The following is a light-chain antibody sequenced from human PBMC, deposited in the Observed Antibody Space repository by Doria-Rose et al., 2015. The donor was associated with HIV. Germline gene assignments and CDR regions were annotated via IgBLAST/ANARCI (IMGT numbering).Light chain of an antibody. J-gene: IGKJ5*01. V-gene: IGKV3-20*01. Sequence: TQSPGTLSLSPGERATLSCGASQRVQSSYLDWYQQKPGQAPRLLIYDASTRATGLPDRFSGSGSGTDFTLTISRLEPEDVAVYYCQQYGTSRGTFGQGTRLEIK. CDR2: DAS. CDR3: QQYGTSRGT. CDR1: QRVQSSY.